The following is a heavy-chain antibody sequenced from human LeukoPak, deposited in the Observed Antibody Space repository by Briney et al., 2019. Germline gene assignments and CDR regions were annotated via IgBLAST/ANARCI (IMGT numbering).Heavy chain of an antibody. Sequence: PSETLSLTCAVYGGSLSGYYWSWIRQPPGKGLEWIGEINHSGSTNYNPSLKSRVTISVDTSKNQFSLKLSSVTAADTALYYCARVLSWGTSPDYWGQGTLVTVSS. CDR1: GGSLSGYY. J-gene: IGHJ4*02. CDR2: INHSGST. D-gene: IGHD3-9*01. CDR3: ARVLSWGTSPDY. V-gene: IGHV4-34*01.